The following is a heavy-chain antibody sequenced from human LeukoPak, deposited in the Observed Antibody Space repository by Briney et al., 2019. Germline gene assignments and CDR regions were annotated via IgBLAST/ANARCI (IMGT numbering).Heavy chain of an antibody. CDR1: GFTFSSYG. D-gene: IGHD6-13*01. V-gene: IGHV3-30*02. CDR3: AKDRTPGIAAAVFDY. Sequence: GGSLRLSCAASGFTFSSYGMHWVRQAPGKGLEWVTFIRYDGTNKYYADSVKGRFTISRDNSKNTLYLQMNSLRAEDTAVYYCAKDRTPGIAAAVFDYWGQGTLVTVSS. J-gene: IGHJ4*02. CDR2: IRYDGTNK.